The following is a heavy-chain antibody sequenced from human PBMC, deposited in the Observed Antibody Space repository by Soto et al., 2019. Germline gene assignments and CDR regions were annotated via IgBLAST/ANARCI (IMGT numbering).Heavy chain of an antibody. D-gene: IGHD3-22*01. Sequence: QVQLVQSGAEVKKPGASVKVSCKASGYTFTSYDINWVRQATGQGLEWMGWMNPNSGNTGYAQKFQGRVTMTRNTSISTAYMELSSLRSRDTAVYYCARGTYYYDISGYPPDYWGQGTLVTVSS. CDR1: GYTFTSYD. V-gene: IGHV1-8*01. J-gene: IGHJ4*02. CDR3: ARGTYYYDISGYPPDY. CDR2: MNPNSGNT.